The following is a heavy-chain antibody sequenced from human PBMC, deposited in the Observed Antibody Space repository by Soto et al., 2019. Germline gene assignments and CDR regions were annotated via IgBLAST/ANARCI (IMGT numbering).Heavy chain of an antibody. CDR1: GFTFSRYA. CDR2: ISYDGSNK. D-gene: IGHD3-10*01. Sequence: GGSLRLSCAASGFTFSRYAMHWVRQAPGKGLEWVAVISYDGSNKYYGDSVKGRFSISRDNSKNTLYLQMNSLRAEDTAVYYCARETEGSGSYSWGQGTLVTVS. CDR3: ARETEGSGSYS. V-gene: IGHV3-30-3*01. J-gene: IGHJ4*02.